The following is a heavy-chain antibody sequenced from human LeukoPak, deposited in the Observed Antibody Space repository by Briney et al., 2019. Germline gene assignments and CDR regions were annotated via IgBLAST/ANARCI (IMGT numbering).Heavy chain of an antibody. CDR3: ARDRYCSSTSCYTGVDY. J-gene: IGHJ4*02. V-gene: IGHV3-48*01. D-gene: IGHD2-2*02. Sequence: PGGSLRLSCAASGFTFSSYSMNWVRQAPGKGLEWVSYISSSSSTIYYADSVKGRFTISRDNAKNSLYLQMNSLRAEDTAVYYCARDRYCSSTSCYTGVDYWGQGTLVTVSS. CDR1: GFTFSSYS. CDR2: ISSSSSTI.